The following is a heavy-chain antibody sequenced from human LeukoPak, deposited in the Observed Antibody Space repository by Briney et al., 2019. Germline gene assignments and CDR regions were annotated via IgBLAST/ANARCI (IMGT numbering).Heavy chain of an antibody. D-gene: IGHD3-3*01. V-gene: IGHV3-21*01. J-gene: IGHJ6*02. CDR1: GFTFSSYS. CDR3: ARDQQLRFLEWFNYGMDV. Sequence: GGSLRLSCAASGFTFSSYSMNWVRQAPGKGLEWVSSISSSSSYIYYADSVEGRFTISRDNAKNSLYLQMNSLRAEDTAVYYCARDQQLRFLEWFNYGMDVWGQGTTVTVSS. CDR2: ISSSSSYI.